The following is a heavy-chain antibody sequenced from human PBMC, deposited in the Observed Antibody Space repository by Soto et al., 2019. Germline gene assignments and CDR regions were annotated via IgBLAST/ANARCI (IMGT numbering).Heavy chain of an antibody. J-gene: IGHJ4*02. V-gene: IGHV1-2*04. CDR2: INLNSGGT. Sequence: QVQLVQSGAEVKKPGASVKVSCKASGYTFTGYYMHWVRQAPGQGLEWMGWINLNSGGTNYAQKFQGWVTMTRDTSISTAYMELSRLRSDDTAVYYCARQLSPYTDFDYWGQGTLVTVSS. CDR3: ARQLSPYTDFDY. CDR1: GYTFTGYY. D-gene: IGHD2-2*02.